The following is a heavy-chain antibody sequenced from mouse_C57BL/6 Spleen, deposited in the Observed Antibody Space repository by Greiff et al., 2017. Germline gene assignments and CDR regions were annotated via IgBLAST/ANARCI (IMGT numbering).Heavy chain of an antibody. CDR2: INPSTGGT. V-gene: IGHV1-42*01. Sequence: VQLKESGPELVKPGASVKISCKASGYSFTGYYMNWVKQSPEKSLEWIGEINPSTGGTTYNQKFKAKATLTVDKSSSTAYMQLKSLTSEDSAVYYCARRIYYGSSYDYAMDYWGQGTSVTVSS. D-gene: IGHD1-1*01. J-gene: IGHJ4*01. CDR1: GYSFTGYY. CDR3: ARRIYYGSSYDYAMDY.